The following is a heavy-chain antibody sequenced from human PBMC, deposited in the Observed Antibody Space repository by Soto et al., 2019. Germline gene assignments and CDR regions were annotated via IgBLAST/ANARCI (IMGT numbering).Heavy chain of an antibody. D-gene: IGHD3-22*01. CDR3: ARDSYYDANYYGMDV. J-gene: IGHJ6*02. V-gene: IGHV3-21*01. CDR1: GGSITSHY. Sequence: PSETLSLICTVSGGSITSHYWSWIRQPPWKGLEWVSSISSSSTYIYYADSVKGRFTISRDNAKNSLYLQMNSLRAEDTAVYYCARDSYYDANYYGMDVWGQGTTVTVSS. CDR2: ISSSSTYI.